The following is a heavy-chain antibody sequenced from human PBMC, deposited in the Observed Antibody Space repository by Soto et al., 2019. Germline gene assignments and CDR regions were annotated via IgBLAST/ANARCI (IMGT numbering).Heavy chain of an antibody. D-gene: IGHD6-6*01. Sequence: GGSLRLSCAASGFTFSSYGMHWVRQAPGKGLEWVAVIWYDGSNKYYADSVKGRFTISRDNSKNTLYLQMNSLRAEDTAVYYCAREVKTARPGKNYYYGMDVWGQGTTVTVSS. CDR3: AREVKTARPGKNYYYGMDV. CDR1: GFTFSSYG. J-gene: IGHJ6*02. CDR2: IWYDGSNK. V-gene: IGHV3-33*01.